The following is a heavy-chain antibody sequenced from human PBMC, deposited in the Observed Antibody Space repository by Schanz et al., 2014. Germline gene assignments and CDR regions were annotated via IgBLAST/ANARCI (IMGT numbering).Heavy chain of an antibody. V-gene: IGHV3-74*02. D-gene: IGHD2-15*01. CDR3: VRWSDY. CDR2: INSEGSII. Sequence: EVQLVESGGGLIQPGGSLRLSCVASGFTVSSNYMSWVRQAPGKGLEWVSRINSEGSIINYADSVKGRLTISRDNAKNTLYLQMSSLRPEDTAVYYCVRWSDYWGQGTLVTVSS. CDR1: GFTVSSNY. J-gene: IGHJ4*02.